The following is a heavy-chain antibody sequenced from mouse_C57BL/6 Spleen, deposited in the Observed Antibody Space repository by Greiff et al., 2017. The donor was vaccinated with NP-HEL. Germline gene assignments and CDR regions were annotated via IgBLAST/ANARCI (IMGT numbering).Heavy chain of an antibody. J-gene: IGHJ4*01. V-gene: IGHV1-82*01. CDR2: IYPGDGDT. Sequence: VQLQESGPELVKPGASVKISCKASGYAFSSSWMNWVKQRPGKGLEWIGRIYPGDGDTNYNGKFKGKATLTADKSSSTAYMQLSSLTSEDSAVYFCAREGLNSYAMDYWGQGTSVTVSS. CDR1: GYAFSSSW. CDR3: AREGLNSYAMDY. D-gene: IGHD1-3*01.